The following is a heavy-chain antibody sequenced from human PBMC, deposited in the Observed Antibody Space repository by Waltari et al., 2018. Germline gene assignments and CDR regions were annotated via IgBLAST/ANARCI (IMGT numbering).Heavy chain of an antibody. J-gene: IGHJ5*02. D-gene: IGHD6-13*01. CDR2: IKQDGSEK. CDR3: ARYGESQIAAVSWDWFDP. V-gene: IGHV3-7*01. Sequence: EVQLVESGGGLVQPGGSLRIPRAASGFTFSCYWMNRVRQAPGKGLEWVANIKQDGSEKYYVDSVKGRFTISRDNAKNSLYLQMNSLRAEDTAVYYCARYGESQIAAVSWDWFDPWGQGTLVTVSS. CDR1: GFTFSCYW.